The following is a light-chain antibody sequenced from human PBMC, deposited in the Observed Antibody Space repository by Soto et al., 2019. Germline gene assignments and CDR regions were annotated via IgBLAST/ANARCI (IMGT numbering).Light chain of an antibody. CDR1: QSISSY. Sequence: DIQMTQSPSSLSASVGDTVTITCRASQSISSYVSWYQQKPGKAPKLLIYAASSLQSGVPSRFSGSGSGTDFTLTLSSLQPEDFATYYCHQSYSTLLVTFGQGTRLEI. J-gene: IGKJ5*01. CDR2: AAS. CDR3: HQSYSTLLVT. V-gene: IGKV1-39*01.